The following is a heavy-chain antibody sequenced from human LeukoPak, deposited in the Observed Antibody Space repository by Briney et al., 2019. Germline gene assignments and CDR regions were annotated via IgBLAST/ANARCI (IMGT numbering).Heavy chain of an antibody. J-gene: IGHJ6*03. V-gene: IGHV1-69*13. D-gene: IGHD3-3*01. CDR3: ARGGRGVVIDGYYYMDV. CDR2: IIPTFGTA. Sequence: ASVKVSCKASGGTFSSYAISWVRQAPGQGLEWMGGIIPTFGTANYAQKFQGRVTITADESTSTAYMELSSLRSEDTAVYYCARGGRGVVIDGYYYMDVWGKGTTVTVSS. CDR1: GGTFSSYA.